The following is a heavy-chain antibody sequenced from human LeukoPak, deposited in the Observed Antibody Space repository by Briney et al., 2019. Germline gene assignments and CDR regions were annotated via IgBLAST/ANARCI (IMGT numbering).Heavy chain of an antibody. V-gene: IGHV3-30*02. CDR2: IRYDGSNT. J-gene: IGHJ4*02. CDR1: GFTFNNYG. Sequence: HPGGSLRPSCAASGFTFNNYGMHWVRQAPGKGLEWLAFIRYDGSNTYYADSVKGRFTVSRDDSKNTLYLQMNSLRGDDTAVYYCAKDGTSYYYIYYWGQGTLVTVSS. D-gene: IGHD2/OR15-2a*01. CDR3: AKDGTSYYYIYY.